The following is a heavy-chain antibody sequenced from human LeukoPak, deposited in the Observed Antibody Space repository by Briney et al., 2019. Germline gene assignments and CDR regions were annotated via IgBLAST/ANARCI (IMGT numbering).Heavy chain of an antibody. V-gene: IGHV3-7*01. CDR3: ATDMTATGGLGY. CDR1: GFIFSNYW. Sequence: GGSLRLSCAASGFIFSNYWMNWVRQPPGKGLEWVANIKQDGSETYYVDSVKGRFTISRDNAKNSLYLQMNGLRAEDTAVYYCATDMTATGGLGYWGQGTLVTVSS. J-gene: IGHJ4*02. D-gene: IGHD3-16*01. CDR2: IKQDGSET.